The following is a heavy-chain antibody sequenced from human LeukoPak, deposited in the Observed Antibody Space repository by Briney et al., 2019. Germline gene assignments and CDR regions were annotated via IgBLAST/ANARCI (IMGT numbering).Heavy chain of an antibody. CDR1: GYTFTSYG. Sequence: ASVKVSCKASGYTFTSYGITWVRQAPGQGLEWMGGISPYNGNTNYAQKLQGRVIMTTDTSTSTAYMELRSLTSDDTAVYYCARVVIGAAGTVGNWFDPWGQGTLVTVSS. CDR2: ISPYNGNT. J-gene: IGHJ5*02. CDR3: ARVVIGAAGTVGNWFDP. V-gene: IGHV1-18*01. D-gene: IGHD6-13*01.